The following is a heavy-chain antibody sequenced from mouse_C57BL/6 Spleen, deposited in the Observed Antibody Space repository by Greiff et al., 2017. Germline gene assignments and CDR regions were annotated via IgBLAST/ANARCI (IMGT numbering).Heavy chain of an antibody. V-gene: IGHV1-64*01. CDR3: ARNDGYYWYFDV. CDR1: GYTFTSYW. Sequence: QVQLQQPGAELVKPGASVKLSCKASGYTFTSYWLHWVKQRPGQGLVWIGMIHPNSGSTNYNEKFKSKATLTVDKSSSTAYMQLSSLTSEDSAVYYCARNDGYYWYFDVWGTGTTVTVSS. CDR2: IHPNSGST. J-gene: IGHJ1*03. D-gene: IGHD2-3*01.